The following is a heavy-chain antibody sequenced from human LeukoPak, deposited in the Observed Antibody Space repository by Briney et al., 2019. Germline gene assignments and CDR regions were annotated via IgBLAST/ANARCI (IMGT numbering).Heavy chain of an antibody. CDR3: ARDLGAFPYDSSCYYYSYFDY. D-gene: IGHD3-22*01. J-gene: IGHJ4*02. V-gene: IGHV1-18*01. CDR1: GYTFTSYG. Sequence: GASVKVSCKASGYTFTSYGISWVRQAPGQVLGWMGWISAYNGNTNYAQKLQGRVTMTTDTSTSTAYMELRSLRSDDTAVYYCARDLGAFPYDSSCYYYSYFDYWGQGTLVTVSS. CDR2: ISAYNGNT.